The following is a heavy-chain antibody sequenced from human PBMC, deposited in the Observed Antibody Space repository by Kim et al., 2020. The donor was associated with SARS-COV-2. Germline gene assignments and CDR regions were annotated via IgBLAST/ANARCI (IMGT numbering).Heavy chain of an antibody. V-gene: IGHV1-18*01. Sequence: ASVKVSCKASGYTFTSYGISWVRQAPGQGLEWMGWISAYNGNTNYAQKLQGRVTMTTDTSTSTAYMELRSLRSDDTAVYYCARVPAAIRPYYYYGMDVWGQGTTVTVSS. CDR3: ARVPAAIRPYYYYGMDV. D-gene: IGHD2-2*02. CDR1: GYTFTSYG. J-gene: IGHJ6*02. CDR2: ISAYNGNT.